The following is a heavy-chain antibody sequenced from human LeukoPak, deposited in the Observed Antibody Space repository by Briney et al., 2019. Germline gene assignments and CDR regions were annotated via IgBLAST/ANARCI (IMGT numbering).Heavy chain of an antibody. Sequence: GRSLRLSCAASGFTFSSYGMHWVRQAPGKGLEWVAVISYDGSNKYYADSVKGRFTISRDNSKNTLYLQMNSLRAEDTAVYCCAKNNRQWLVQFAFDIWGQGTMVTVSS. CDR3: AKNNRQWLVQFAFDI. CDR1: GFTFSSYG. D-gene: IGHD6-19*01. CDR2: ISYDGSNK. J-gene: IGHJ3*02. V-gene: IGHV3-30*18.